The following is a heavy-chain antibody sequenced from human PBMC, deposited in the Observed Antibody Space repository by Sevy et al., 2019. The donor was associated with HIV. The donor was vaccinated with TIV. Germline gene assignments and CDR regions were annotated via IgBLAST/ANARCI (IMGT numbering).Heavy chain of an antibody. CDR2: TCQGGSS. J-gene: IGHJ3*02. Sequence: SETLSLTCAVSGGSLISCPYSWIWIRQPPGMGLEWIGYTCQGGSSYYNPSLRSPVTISVDRSRKHFSLNLHSVTAADAAVYFCARGDGTYGQGAFDIWGLGAMVTVSS. CDR1: GGSLISCPYS. CDR3: ARGDGTYGQGAFDI. V-gene: IGHV4-30-2*01. D-gene: IGHD3-10*01.